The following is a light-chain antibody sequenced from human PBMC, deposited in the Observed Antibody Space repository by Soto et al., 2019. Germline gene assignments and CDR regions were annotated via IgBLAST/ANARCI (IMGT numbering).Light chain of an antibody. CDR1: QGVSRW. J-gene: IGKJ2*01. CDR3: QQYDSYPYT. Sequence: QMTQSPSTLSASVGDRVTITCRASQGVSRWLPWYQQQPGRAPKVLIYKASTLESGVPSRVSSSGSGTEFTLTISSLEHDYFATYYCQQYDSYPYTFGQGTKVDIK. V-gene: IGKV1-5*03. CDR2: KAS.